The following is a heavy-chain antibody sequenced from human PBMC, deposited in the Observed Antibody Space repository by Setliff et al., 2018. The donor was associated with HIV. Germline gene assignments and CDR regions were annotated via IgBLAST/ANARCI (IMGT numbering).Heavy chain of an antibody. J-gene: IGHJ3*02. D-gene: IGHD1-26*01. CDR2: IKPNSGDT. V-gene: IGHV1-2*02. CDR1: AYTLSDSY. Sequence: ASVKVSCKASAYTLSDSYIHWVRQAPGQGLEWVGRIKPNSGDTNYAQKLQDRVTMTTDTSTSTAYMELRSLRSDDTAVYYCARILVGVDDAFDIWGQGTMVTVSS. CDR3: ARILVGVDDAFDI.